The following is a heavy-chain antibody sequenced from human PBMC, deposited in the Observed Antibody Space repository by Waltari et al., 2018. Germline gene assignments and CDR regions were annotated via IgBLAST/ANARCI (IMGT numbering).Heavy chain of an antibody. J-gene: IGHJ5*02. CDR1: GGTFSSYA. CDR3: ARDDIVVVPAARGSWFDP. V-gene: IGHV1-69*13. Sequence: QVQQVQSGAEVKKPGSSVKVSCKASGGTFSSYAISWVRQAPGQGLEWMGRIIPIFGTANYAQKFQGRVTITADKSTSTAYMELSSLRSEDTAVYYCARDDIVVVPAARGSWFDPWGQGTLVTVSS. D-gene: IGHD2-2*01. CDR2: IIPIFGTA.